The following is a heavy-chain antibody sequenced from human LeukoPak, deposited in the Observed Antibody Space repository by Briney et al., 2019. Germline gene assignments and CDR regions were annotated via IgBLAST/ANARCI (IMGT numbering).Heavy chain of an antibody. D-gene: IGHD6-19*01. CDR1: GYSISSGYY. V-gene: IGHV4-38-2*01. CDR2: IYHSGST. J-gene: IGHJ5*02. Sequence: SETLSLTCAVSGYSISSGYYWGWIRQPPGKGLEWIGSIYHSGSTYYNSSLKSRVTISVHTSTNQFSLKLSSVTAADTAVYYCATSGGFPGHLNPSGSWGQGTLVTASS. CDR3: ATSGGFPGHLNPSGS.